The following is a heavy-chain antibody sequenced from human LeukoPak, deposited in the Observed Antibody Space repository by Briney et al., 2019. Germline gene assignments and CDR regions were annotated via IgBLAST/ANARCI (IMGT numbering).Heavy chain of an antibody. CDR1: GFTFSSYA. CDR2: ISGSGGST. D-gene: IGHD2-8*01. CDR3: AKDLFFEFMTGYCTNGVCSFPNWFDP. V-gene: IGHV3-23*01. Sequence: GGSLRLSCAASGFTFSSYAMSWVRQAPGKGLERVSAISGSGGSTYYADSVKGRFTISRDNSKNTLYLQMNSLRAEDTAVYYCAKDLFFEFMTGYCTNGVCSFPNWFDPWGQGTLVTVSS. J-gene: IGHJ5*02.